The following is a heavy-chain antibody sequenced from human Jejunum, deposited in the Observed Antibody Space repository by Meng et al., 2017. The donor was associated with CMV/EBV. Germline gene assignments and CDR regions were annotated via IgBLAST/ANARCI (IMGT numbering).Heavy chain of an antibody. V-gene: IGHV3-48*03. D-gene: IGHD2-2*01. CDR1: TFSSYE. J-gene: IGHJ4*02. CDR3: VKRYCSSSTCHYYFDY. CDR2: ISKSDSTT. Sequence: TFSSYEMNWVRQAPGKGLEWVAYISKSDSTTHYADSVKGRFTVSRDNAKSTLYLQMNNLRAEDTAVYYCVKRYCSSSTCHYYFDYWGQGTLVTVSS.